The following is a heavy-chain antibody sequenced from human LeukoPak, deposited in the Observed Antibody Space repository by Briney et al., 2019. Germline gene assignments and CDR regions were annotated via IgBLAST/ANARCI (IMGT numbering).Heavy chain of an antibody. J-gene: IGHJ6*03. CDR1: GYTFTSYD. Sequence: ASVKVSCKASGYTFTSYDINWVRQATGQGLEWMGWMNPNSGNTGYAQKFQGRVTMTRNTSISTAYMELSSLRSEDTAVYYCARRGSNTAYYYYYYYMGVWGKGTTVTISS. CDR3: ARRGSNTAYYYYYYYMGV. D-gene: IGHD3-3*01. V-gene: IGHV1-8*01. CDR2: MNPNSGNT.